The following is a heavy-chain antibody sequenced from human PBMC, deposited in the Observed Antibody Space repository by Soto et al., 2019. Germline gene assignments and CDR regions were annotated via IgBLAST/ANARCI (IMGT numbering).Heavy chain of an antibody. Sequence: ASVKVSCKASGYTFTSYGISWVRQAPGQGLDWMGWISAYNGNTNYAQKLQGRVTMTTDTSTSTAYMELRSLRSDDTAVYYCARASPSSWYFNWFDPWGQGTLVTVSS. D-gene: IGHD6-13*01. V-gene: IGHV1-18*01. CDR2: ISAYNGNT. CDR3: ARASPSSWYFNWFDP. CDR1: GYTFTSYG. J-gene: IGHJ5*01.